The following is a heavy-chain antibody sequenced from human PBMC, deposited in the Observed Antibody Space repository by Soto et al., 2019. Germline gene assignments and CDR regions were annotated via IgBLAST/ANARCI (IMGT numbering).Heavy chain of an antibody. Sequence: ASVKFSCKASGYTFTSYYMHWVRQAPGQGIEWMGIINPSGGSTSYAQKFQGRVTMTRDTSTSTVYMELSSLRSEDTAVYYCARESWFGELSHTPFERYYYYGMDVWGQGTTVTVSS. CDR1: GYTFTSYY. CDR3: ARESWFGELSHTPFERYYYYGMDV. CDR2: INPSGGST. V-gene: IGHV1-46*01. J-gene: IGHJ6*02. D-gene: IGHD3-10*01.